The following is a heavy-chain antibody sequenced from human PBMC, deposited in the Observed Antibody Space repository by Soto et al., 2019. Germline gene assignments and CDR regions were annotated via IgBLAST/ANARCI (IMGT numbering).Heavy chain of an antibody. D-gene: IGHD3-22*01. J-gene: IGHJ6*02. V-gene: IGHV3-23*01. Sequence: PGGSLRLSCAASGFTFSSYAMSWVRQAPGKGLEWVSAIRGSGGSTYYADSVKGRFTISRDNSKNTLYLQMNSLRAEDTAVYYCAKVVNDSSGYYYYYYYYGMDVWGQGTTVTVSS. CDR1: GFTFSSYA. CDR2: IRGSGGST. CDR3: AKVVNDSSGYYYYYYYYGMDV.